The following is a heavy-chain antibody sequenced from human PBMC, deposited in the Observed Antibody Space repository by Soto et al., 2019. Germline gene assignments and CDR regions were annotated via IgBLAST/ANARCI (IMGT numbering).Heavy chain of an antibody. CDR1: GYTFTSYG. V-gene: IGHV1-18*01. J-gene: IGHJ6*02. Sequence: ASVEVSCKASGYTFTSYGISWVRQAPGQGLEWMGWISAYNGNTNYAQKLQGIVTMTTDTSTSTAYMELRSLRSDDTAVYYCAREGYGSGNYYYYYGMDVWGQGTTVTVSS. CDR3: AREGYGSGNYYYYYGMDV. CDR2: ISAYNGNT. D-gene: IGHD3-10*01.